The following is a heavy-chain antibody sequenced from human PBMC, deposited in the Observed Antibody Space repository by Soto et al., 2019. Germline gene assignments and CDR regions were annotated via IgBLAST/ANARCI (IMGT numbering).Heavy chain of an antibody. CDR3: ARDGTPISY. CDR2: ISAYNGNT. CDR1: GYTFTSYA. Sequence: QVQLVQSGAEVKKPGASVKVSCKASGYTFTSYAISWVRQAPGQGLEWMGWISAYNGNTNYAQKLQGRVTMTTDTTTSTAHIELRSPGSDGTGGLFWARDGTPISYWGQGTLVTVSS. V-gene: IGHV1-18*01. J-gene: IGHJ4*02. D-gene: IGHD1-1*01.